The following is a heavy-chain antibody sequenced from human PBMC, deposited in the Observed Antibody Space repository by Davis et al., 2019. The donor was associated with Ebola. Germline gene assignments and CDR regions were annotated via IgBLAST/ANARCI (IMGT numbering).Heavy chain of an antibody. CDR3: ARSPYPSNWFDP. Sequence: SETLSLTCTVSGVSVSSGSYYWILILQPPGKGLEWIGFIYHGGYTTYNPSLKSRVTMSVDTSNNQFSLKLSSVTAADTAVYYCARSPYPSNWFDPWGQGTQVTVSS. CDR1: GVSVSSGSYY. J-gene: IGHJ5*02. V-gene: IGHV4-61*01. CDR2: IYHGGYT.